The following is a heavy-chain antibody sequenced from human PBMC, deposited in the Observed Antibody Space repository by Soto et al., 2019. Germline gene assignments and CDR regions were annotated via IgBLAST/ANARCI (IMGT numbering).Heavy chain of an antibody. CDR1: GGTFSSYA. Sequence: SVKVSCKASGGTFSSYAISWVRQAPGQGLEWMGGIIPIIGTANYAQKFQGRVTITADESTSTAYMELSSLRSEDTAVYYCAGFEYSSSSPDYWGQGTLVTVSS. CDR3: AGFEYSSSSPDY. CDR2: IIPIIGTA. D-gene: IGHD6-6*01. J-gene: IGHJ4*02. V-gene: IGHV1-69*13.